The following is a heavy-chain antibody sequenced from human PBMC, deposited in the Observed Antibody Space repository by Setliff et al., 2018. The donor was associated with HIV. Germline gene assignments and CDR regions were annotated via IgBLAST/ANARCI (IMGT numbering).Heavy chain of an antibody. J-gene: IGHJ4*02. CDR3: AKGGGITVALDFNN. CDR1: GFTFDDYA. V-gene: IGHV3-9*03. Sequence: GGSLRLSCAASGFTFDDYAMHWVRQAPGKGLEWVSGVSWNGGSVGYADSVKGRFTVSRANAKNALYLQMNSLRPEDVGLYYCAKGGGITVALDFNNWGKGTLVTVSS. D-gene: IGHD3-16*01. CDR2: VSWNGGSV.